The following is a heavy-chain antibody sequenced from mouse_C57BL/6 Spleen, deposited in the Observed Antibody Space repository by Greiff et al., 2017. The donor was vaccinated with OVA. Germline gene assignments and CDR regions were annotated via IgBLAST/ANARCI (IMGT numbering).Heavy chain of an antibody. J-gene: IGHJ2*01. Sequence: EVQLVESGGGLVQPGASMKLSCAASGFTFSDAWMDWVRQSPEKGLEWVAEIRNKADNHETYYGKSVKGRVTISSDDSKSSVCLQMNSLRVDDSGSYYYTGGCCYFDYWGQGTTLTVSA. V-gene: IGHV6-6*01. CDR1: GFTFSDAW. CDR3: TGGCCYFDY. CDR2: IRNKADNHET.